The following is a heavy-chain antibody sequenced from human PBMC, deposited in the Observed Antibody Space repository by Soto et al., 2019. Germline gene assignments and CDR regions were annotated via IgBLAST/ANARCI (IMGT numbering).Heavy chain of an antibody. V-gene: IGHV3-23*01. J-gene: IGHJ6*02. Sequence: GGSLRLSCAASGFTFSSYAMSWVRQAPGKGLEWVSAISGSGGSTYYADSVKGRFTISRDNSKNTLYLQMNSLRAEDTAVYYCASPHVLRYFDWLLSGDFGMDVWGQGTTVTVSS. CDR3: ASPHVLRYFDWLLSGDFGMDV. D-gene: IGHD3-9*01. CDR2: ISGSGGST. CDR1: GFTFSSYA.